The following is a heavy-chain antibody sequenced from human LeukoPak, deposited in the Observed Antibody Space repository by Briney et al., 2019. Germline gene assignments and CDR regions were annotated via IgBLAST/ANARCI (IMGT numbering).Heavy chain of an antibody. CDR3: AGGRKTGDRLFDY. CDR2: IYYSGST. Sequence: PSETLSLTCTVSGGSISSYYWSWIRQPPGKGLKWIGYIYYSGSTNYNPSLKSRVTISVDTSKNQFSLKLSSVTAADTAVYYCAGGRKTGDRLFDYWGQGTLVTVSS. V-gene: IGHV4-59*01. CDR1: GGSISSYY. D-gene: IGHD7-27*01. J-gene: IGHJ4*02.